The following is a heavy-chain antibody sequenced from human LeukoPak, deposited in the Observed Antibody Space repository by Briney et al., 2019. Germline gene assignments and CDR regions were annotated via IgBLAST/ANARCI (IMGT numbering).Heavy chain of an antibody. CDR2: IYYSGST. Sequence: SETLSLTCTVSGGSISSYYWSWIRQPPGKGLEWIGYIYYSGSTNYNPSLKSRVTISVDTSKNQFSLKLSSVTAADTAVYYCARGGSTYYDFWSGYLYAFDIWGQGTMVTVSS. CDR1: GGSISSYY. D-gene: IGHD3-3*01. J-gene: IGHJ3*02. CDR3: ARGGSTYYDFWSGYLYAFDI. V-gene: IGHV4-59*08.